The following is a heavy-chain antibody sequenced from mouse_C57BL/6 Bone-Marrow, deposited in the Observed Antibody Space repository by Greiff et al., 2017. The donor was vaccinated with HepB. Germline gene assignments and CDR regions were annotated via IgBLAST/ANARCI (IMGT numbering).Heavy chain of an antibody. CDR2: ISSGSSTI. D-gene: IGHD1-1*01. J-gene: IGHJ2*01. CDR3: ARLYGSSFDY. V-gene: IGHV5-17*01. CDR1: GFTFSDYG. Sequence: EVKLMESGGGLVKPGGSLKLSCAASGFTFSDYGMHWVRQAPEKGLEWVAYISSGSSTIYYADTVKGRFTISRDNAKNTLFLQMTSLWSEDTAMYYCARLYGSSFDYWGQGTTLTVSS.